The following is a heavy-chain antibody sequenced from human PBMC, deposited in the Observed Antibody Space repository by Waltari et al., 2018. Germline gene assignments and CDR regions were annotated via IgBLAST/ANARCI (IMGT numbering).Heavy chain of an antibody. Sequence: QVQLQESGPGLVKPSQTLSLTCTVSGGSISSGSYSWSWIRQPAGKGLEWSGEINHSGSTNYNPSLKSRVTISVDTSKNQFSLKLSSVTAADTAVYYCAVYCSSTSCYRRIDYWGQGTLVTVSS. CDR3: AVYCSSTSCYRRIDY. CDR1: GGSISSGSYS. J-gene: IGHJ4*02. CDR2: INHSGST. V-gene: IGHV4-61*02. D-gene: IGHD2-2*01.